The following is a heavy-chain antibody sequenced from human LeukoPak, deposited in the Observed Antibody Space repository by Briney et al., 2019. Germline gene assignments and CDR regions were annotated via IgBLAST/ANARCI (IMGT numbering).Heavy chain of an antibody. V-gene: IGHV3-30*02. D-gene: IGHD3-10*01. CDR2: IRYDGSSK. CDR3: AYFGESRSS. J-gene: IGHJ5*02. Sequence: GGSLRLSCAASGFTFNSYGIHWVRQAPGKGLEWVAFIRYDGSSKYYVDSVKGRFTISRDNSKNTLFLNMNSLRAEDTAVYFCAYFGESRSSWGQGTLVTVSS. CDR1: GFTFNSYG.